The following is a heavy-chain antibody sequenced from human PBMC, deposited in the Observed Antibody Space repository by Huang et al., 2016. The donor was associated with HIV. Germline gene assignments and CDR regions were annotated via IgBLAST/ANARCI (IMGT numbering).Heavy chain of an antibody. D-gene: IGHD6-19*01. J-gene: IGHJ4*02. Sequence: QVQLQESGPGLVKPSETLSLTCTVSGDSVSSGSYYWSWIRQPPGKGLEWIGYIHSSDNSNANPSRKSRVSMSIDTPKNQFSLRLTSVTAADTAVYYWATESFHNAGWDPPDLWGQGTLVTVSS. CDR1: GDSVSSGSYY. CDR2: IHSSDNS. V-gene: IGHV4-61*01. CDR3: ATESFHNAGWDPPDL.